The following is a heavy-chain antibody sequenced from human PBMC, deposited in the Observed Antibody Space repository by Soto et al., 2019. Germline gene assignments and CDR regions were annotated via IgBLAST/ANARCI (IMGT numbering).Heavy chain of an antibody. CDR1: GFTFSNAW. CDR2: IKSKTDGGTT. J-gene: IGHJ6*02. CDR3: TTDPRVYCTNAFSSRGWTLRECMDV. D-gene: IGHD2-8*01. Sequence: GGSLRLSCAASGFTFSNAWMNWVRQAPGKGLEWVGRIKSKTDGGTTDYAAPVKGRFTISRDDSKNTLYLQMNSLKTEDTAVYYCTTDPRVYCTNAFSSRGWTLRECMDVWGQGTTVTVSS. V-gene: IGHV3-15*07.